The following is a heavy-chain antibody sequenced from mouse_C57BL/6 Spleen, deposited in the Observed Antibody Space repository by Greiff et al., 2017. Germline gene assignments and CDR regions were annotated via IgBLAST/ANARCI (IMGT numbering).Heavy chain of an antibody. D-gene: IGHD1-1*01. J-gene: IGHJ3*01. CDR3: ARNYGSSWGFAY. Sequence: VKLQESGPELVKPGASVKISCKASGYAFSSSWMNWVKQRPGKGLEWIGRIYPGDGDTNYNGKFKGKATLTADKSSSTAYMQLSSLTSEDSAVYFCARNYGSSWGFAYWGQGTLVTVSA. CDR2: IYPGDGDT. V-gene: IGHV1-82*01. CDR1: GYAFSSSW.